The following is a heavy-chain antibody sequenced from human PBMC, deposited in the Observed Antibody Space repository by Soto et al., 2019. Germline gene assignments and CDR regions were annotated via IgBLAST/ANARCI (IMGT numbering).Heavy chain of an antibody. V-gene: IGHV1-69*13. CDR1: GGTFSSYA. Sequence: GASVKVSCKASGGTFSSYAISWVRQAPGQGLEWMGGIIPIFCTANYAQKFQGRVTITADESTSTAYMELSSLRLTSVTAADTAVYYCARRDYIGSYHFDYWGQGALVTVSS. D-gene: IGHD1-26*01. J-gene: IGHJ4*02. CDR2: IIPIFCTA. CDR3: ARRDYIGSYHFDY.